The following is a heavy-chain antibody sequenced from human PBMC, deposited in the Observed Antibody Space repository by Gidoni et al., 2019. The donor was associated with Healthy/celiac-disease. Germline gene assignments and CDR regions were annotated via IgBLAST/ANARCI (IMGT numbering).Heavy chain of an antibody. J-gene: IGHJ4*02. V-gene: IGHV4-59*01. D-gene: IGHD5-12*01. CDR2: IYYSGST. CDR3: ARDRVGYLGY. Sequence: QVQLQESGPGLVKPSETLSLTCTVSGGSISSYYWSWIRQPPGKGLEWIGYIYYSGSTNYNPSLKSRVTISVDTSKNQFSQKLSSVTAADTAVYYCARDRVGYLGYWGQGTLVTVSA. CDR1: GGSISSYY.